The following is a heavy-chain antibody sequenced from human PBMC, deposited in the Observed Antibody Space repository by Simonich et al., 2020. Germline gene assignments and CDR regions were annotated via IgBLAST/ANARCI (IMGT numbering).Heavy chain of an antibody. CDR2: ISAYNGNT. Sequence: QVQLVQSGAEVKKPGASVKVSCKASGYTFTSYGISWERQAPGQGLEWMGWISAYNGNTNYAQKLQGRVTMTTDTSTSTAYMELRSLRSDDTAVYYCARASRGTWWYYYFDYWGQGTLVTVSS. J-gene: IGHJ4*02. CDR3: ARASRGTWWYYYFDY. V-gene: IGHV1-18*01. CDR1: GYTFTSYG. D-gene: IGHD2-15*01.